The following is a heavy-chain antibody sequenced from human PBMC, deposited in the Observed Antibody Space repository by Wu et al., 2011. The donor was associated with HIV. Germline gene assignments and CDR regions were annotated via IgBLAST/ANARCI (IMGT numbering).Heavy chain of an antibody. J-gene: IGHJ4*02. CDR2: IRYDGSNK. CDR1: GFTFSSYG. D-gene: IGHD2-2*01. Sequence: AASGFTFSSYGMHWVRQAPGKGLEWVAFIRYDGSNKYYADSVKGRFTISRDNSKNTLYLQMNSLRAEDTAVYYCAKDRRYCSSTSCYYFDYWGQGTLVTVSS. V-gene: IGHV3-30*02. CDR3: AKDRRYCSSTSCYYFDY.